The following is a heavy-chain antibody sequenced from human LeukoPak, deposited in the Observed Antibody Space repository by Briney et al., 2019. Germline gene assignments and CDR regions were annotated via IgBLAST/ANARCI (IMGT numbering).Heavy chain of an antibody. J-gene: IGHJ4*02. CDR1: GGSFSGYY. D-gene: IGHD4-17*01. V-gene: IGHV4-34*01. CDR3: ARSVTVTPFDY. Sequence: SETLSLTCAVYGGSFSGYYWSWIRRPPGKGLEWIGEINHSGSTNYNPSLKSRVTISVDTSKNQFSLKLSSVTAADTAVYYCARSVTVTPFDYWGQGTLVTVSS. CDR2: INHSGST.